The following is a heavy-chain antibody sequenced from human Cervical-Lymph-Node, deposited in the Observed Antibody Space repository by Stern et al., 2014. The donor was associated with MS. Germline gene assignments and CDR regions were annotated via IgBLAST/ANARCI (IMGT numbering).Heavy chain of an antibody. D-gene: IGHD4-17*01. CDR2: ISAYNGNT. J-gene: IGHJ1*01. V-gene: IGHV1-18*01. CDR3: AREEDGDNWYFQH. CDR1: GYTFTNYG. Sequence: QVQLVQSGAEVKQPGASVEVSCKASGYTFTNYGITWVRQAPGQGLEWKGWISAYNGNTNYAQKLQGRVTMTTDTSTSTAYMELRTLRSDDTAVYYCAREEDGDNWYFQHWGQGTLVTVSS.